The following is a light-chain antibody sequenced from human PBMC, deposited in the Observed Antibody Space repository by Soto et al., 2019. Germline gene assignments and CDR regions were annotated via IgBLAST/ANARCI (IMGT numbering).Light chain of an antibody. V-gene: IGLV2-14*01. Sequence: QSALTHPASVSGSPGQSITISCTGTSSDVGGYKYVSWFQQLPGKAPKLMIYDVTNRPSGVSNRFSGSKSGSTASLIISGLPAEDESQYYCRSDPSSSTVVFGGGTQLT. J-gene: IGLJ2*01. CDR3: RSDPSSSTVV. CDR1: SSDVGGYKY. CDR2: DVT.